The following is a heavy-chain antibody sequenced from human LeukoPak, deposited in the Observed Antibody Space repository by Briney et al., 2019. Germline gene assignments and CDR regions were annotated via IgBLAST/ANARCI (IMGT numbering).Heavy chain of an antibody. V-gene: IGHV4-4*07. D-gene: IGHD6-13*01. Sequence: SETLSLTCTVSGGSISSYYWSWIRQPAGKGLEWIGRIYTGGSTNYNPSLKSRVTVSVDTSKNQFSLKLSSVTAADTAVYYCARVGQLANFGYWGQGTLVTVSS. CDR1: GGSISSYY. J-gene: IGHJ4*02. CDR2: IYTGGST. CDR3: ARVGQLANFGY.